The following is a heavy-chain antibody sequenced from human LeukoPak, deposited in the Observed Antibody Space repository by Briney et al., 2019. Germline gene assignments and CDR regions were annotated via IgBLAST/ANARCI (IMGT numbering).Heavy chain of an antibody. V-gene: IGHV3-21*01. Sequence: GGSLRLSCAVSGFTFSSYSMNWVRQAPGKGLEWVSSISSSSSYIYYADSVKGRFTISRDNAKNSLYLQMNSLRAEDTAVYYCARSEYYYDSSGYYYLDYWGQGTLVTVSS. CDR1: GFTFSSYS. J-gene: IGHJ4*02. D-gene: IGHD3-22*01. CDR3: ARSEYYYDSSGYYYLDY. CDR2: ISSSSSYI.